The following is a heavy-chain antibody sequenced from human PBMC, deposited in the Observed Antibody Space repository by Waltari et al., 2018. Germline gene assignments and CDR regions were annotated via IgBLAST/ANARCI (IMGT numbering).Heavy chain of an antibody. J-gene: IGHJ4*02. CDR2: IDYSGST. D-gene: IGHD6-19*01. Sequence: QVQLQESGPGLVKPSQTLSLTCTVSGGSISSGDYYWSWIRQPPGKGLEWIGYIDYSGSTYDNPSLKSRVTISVDTSKNQFSLKLSSVTAADTAVYYCARERIAVAGTAPQDYWGQGTLVTVSS. CDR3: ARERIAVAGTAPQDY. CDR1: GGSISSGDYY. V-gene: IGHV4-30-4*08.